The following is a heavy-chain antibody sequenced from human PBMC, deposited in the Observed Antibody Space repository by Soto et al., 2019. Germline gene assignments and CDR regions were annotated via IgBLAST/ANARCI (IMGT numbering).Heavy chain of an antibody. V-gene: IGHV3-21*01. Sequence: TGWSLRLSCSASGFTFSSYSMYWVRQAPRKGLEWVSAISWSSGHIYYADSLKGRFTISRDNAKSSMYLEMNSLRAEDTAVFYCARKNTAVPGNPGAFDIWGQGTMVTVSS. CDR2: ISWSSGHI. CDR3: ARKNTAVPGNPGAFDI. D-gene: IGHD6-19*01. CDR1: GFTFSSYS. J-gene: IGHJ3*02.